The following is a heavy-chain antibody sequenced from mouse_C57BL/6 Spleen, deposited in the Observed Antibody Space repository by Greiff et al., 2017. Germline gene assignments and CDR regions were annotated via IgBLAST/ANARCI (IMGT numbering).Heavy chain of an antibody. CDR3: ASLYYYGSSYETWFAY. CDR1: GYAFSSSW. Sequence: VKLMESGPELVKPGASVKISCKASGYAFSSSWMNWVKQRPGKGLEWIGRIYPGDGDTNYNGKFKGKATLTSDKSSSTAYMQLSSLTSEDSAVYFCASLYYYGSSYETWFAYWGQGTLVTVSA. D-gene: IGHD1-1*01. CDR2: IYPGDGDT. V-gene: IGHV1-82*01. J-gene: IGHJ3*01.